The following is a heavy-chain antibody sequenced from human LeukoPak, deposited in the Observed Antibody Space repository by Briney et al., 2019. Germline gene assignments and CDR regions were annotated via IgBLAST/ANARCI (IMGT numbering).Heavy chain of an antibody. J-gene: IGHJ4*02. V-gene: IGHV1-46*01. Sequence: WASVKVSCKASGYTFTSYYMHWVRQAPGQGLEWMGIINPSGGSTSYAQKFQGRVTMTTDTSTSTAYMELSSLGSEDTAVYYCARIFWSGYYSRFVYWGQGTLVTVSS. CDR2: INPSGGST. CDR3: ARIFWSGYYSRFVY. CDR1: GYTFTSYY. D-gene: IGHD3-3*01.